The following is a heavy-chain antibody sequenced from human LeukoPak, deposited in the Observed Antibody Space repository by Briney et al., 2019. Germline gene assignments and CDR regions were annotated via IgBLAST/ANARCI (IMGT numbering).Heavy chain of an antibody. CDR3: AILPIAAAGTHPDY. D-gene: IGHD6-13*01. J-gene: IGHJ4*02. CDR2: IKQDGTEK. Sequence: GGSLRLSCAASGFTFSSFWMSWVRQAPGKGLEWVANIKQDGTEKYYVDSVKGRFTISRDNAENSLYLKLNSLRAEDTAVYYCAILPIAAAGTHPDYWGQGTLVTVSS. V-gene: IGHV3-7*02. CDR1: GFTFSSFW.